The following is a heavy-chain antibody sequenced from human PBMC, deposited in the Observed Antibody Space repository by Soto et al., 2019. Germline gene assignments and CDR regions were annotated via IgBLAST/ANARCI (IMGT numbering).Heavy chain of an antibody. V-gene: IGHV3-48*02. D-gene: IGHD6-6*01. CDR3: ARGGSSSDNGMDV. CDR1: GFTFSTYS. J-gene: IGHJ6*02. Sequence: EVQLVESGGGLVQPGGSLRLSCAASGFTFSTYSMNWVRQAPGKGLGWVSYISSRSYTIYYVDSVKGRFTISRDNAKNSVYLQMNSLRDEDTAVYYCARGGSSSDNGMDVWGQGTTVTVSS. CDR2: ISSRSYTI.